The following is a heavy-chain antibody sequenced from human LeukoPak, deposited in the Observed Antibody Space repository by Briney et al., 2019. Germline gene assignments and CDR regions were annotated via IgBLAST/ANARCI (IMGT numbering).Heavy chain of an antibody. CDR1: GGSISSGGYY. CDR2: IYYSGST. V-gene: IGHV4-31*03. Sequence: ASETLSLTCTVSGGSISSGGYYWSWIRQHPGKGLEWIGYIYYSGSTYYNPSLKSRVTISVDTSKNQFSLKLSSVTAADTAVYYCARGVTTVTLSDPWGQGTLVTVSS. D-gene: IGHD4-17*01. J-gene: IGHJ5*02. CDR3: ARGVTTVTLSDP.